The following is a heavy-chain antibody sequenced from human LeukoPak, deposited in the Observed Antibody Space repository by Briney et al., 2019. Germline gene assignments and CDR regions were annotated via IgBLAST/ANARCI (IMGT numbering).Heavy chain of an antibody. CDR1: GYTFTGYY. CDR3: ARVEMATSSYDY. V-gene: IGHV1-2*02. CDR2: INPNSGGT. D-gene: IGHD5-24*01. Sequence: ASVKVSCKASGYTFTGYYMHWVRQAPGQGLEWMGWINPNSGGTNYAQKFQGRVTMTRDTSISTAYMELSRLRSDDTAVYYCARVEMATSSYDYWGQGTLVTVSS. J-gene: IGHJ4*02.